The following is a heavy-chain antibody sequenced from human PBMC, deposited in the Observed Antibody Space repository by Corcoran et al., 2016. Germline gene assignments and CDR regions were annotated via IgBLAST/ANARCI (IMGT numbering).Heavy chain of an antibody. D-gene: IGHD3-22*01. Sequence: EVQLVESGGGLVKPGGSLRLSCAVSGFTFSNGWMSWVRQAPGKGLEWVGRIKSKTDGGTTDYSEPVKGRFTISRDDSKKTLYLQMNSLKTVYSALYYCATDYYYDVSGQFDYWGQRTLVTVSS. CDR2: IKSKTDGGTT. V-gene: IGHV3-15*01. CDR1: GFTFSNGW. J-gene: IGHJ4*02. CDR3: ATDYYYDVSGQFDY.